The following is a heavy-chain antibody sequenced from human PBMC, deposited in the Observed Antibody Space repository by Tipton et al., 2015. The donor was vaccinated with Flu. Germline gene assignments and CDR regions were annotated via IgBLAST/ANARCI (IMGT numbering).Heavy chain of an antibody. J-gene: IGHJ1*01. CDR1: GFTFRTNG. CDR2: IRSDETTE. Sequence: SLRLSCAASGFTFRTNGMHWVRQAPGKGLEWVAHIRSDETTEYADSVKGRFAISRDNSKNTVFLQVNSVRLEDTAVYYCAKDPYNYGSGDPEYFQHWGQGTLVTVSS. D-gene: IGHD3-10*01. CDR3: AKDPYNYGSGDPEYFQH. V-gene: IGHV3-30*02.